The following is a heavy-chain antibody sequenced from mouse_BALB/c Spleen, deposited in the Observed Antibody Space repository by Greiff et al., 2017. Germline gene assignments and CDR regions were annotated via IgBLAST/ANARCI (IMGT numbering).Heavy chain of an antibody. D-gene: IGHD2-14*01. Sequence: VQLQQSGPELVKPGASVKMSCKASGYTFTSYVMHWVKQKPGQGLEWIGYIYPYNGGTGYNQKFKSKARLTVYNSSSTAYMELRSPTSADSAVYYCARHYRYDNYAMDYWGQGTSVTVSS. CDR3: ARHYRYDNYAMDY. V-gene: IGHV1-14*01. CDR2: IYPYNGGT. CDR1: GYTFTSYV. J-gene: IGHJ4*01.